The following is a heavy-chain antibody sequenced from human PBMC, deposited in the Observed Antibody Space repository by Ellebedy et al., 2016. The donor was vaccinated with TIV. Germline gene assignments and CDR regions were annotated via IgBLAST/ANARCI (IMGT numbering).Heavy chain of an antibody. CDR2: IYYSGNT. CDR1: GGSISSGDYY. CDR3: ARGRDGYIHY. V-gene: IGHV4-30-4*01. J-gene: IGHJ4*02. D-gene: IGHD5-24*01. Sequence: MPSETLSLTCTVSGGSISSGDYYWSWIRQPPGKGREWIGYIYYSGNTYHNPSLKSRVTISVDTSKHQFALKLRSVTAADTAVYYCARGRDGYIHYWGQGTLVTVSS.